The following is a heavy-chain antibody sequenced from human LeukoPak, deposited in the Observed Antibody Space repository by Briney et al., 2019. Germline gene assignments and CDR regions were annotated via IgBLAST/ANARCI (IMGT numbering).Heavy chain of an antibody. J-gene: IGHJ2*01. CDR1: GFTFSSYW. V-gene: IGHV3-74*01. D-gene: IGHD4-17*01. CDR3: ARDLRTVIGWYFDL. Sequence: GSLRLSCAASGFTFSSYWMHWVRQAPGKGLVWVSRINPDGSTTTYADSVKGRFTISRDNAKNTLYLQMNSLRAEDTAVYYCARDLRTVIGWYFDLWGRGTLVTVSS. CDR2: INPDGSTT.